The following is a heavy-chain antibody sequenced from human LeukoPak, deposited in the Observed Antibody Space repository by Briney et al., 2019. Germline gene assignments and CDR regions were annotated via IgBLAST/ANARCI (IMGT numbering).Heavy chain of an antibody. V-gene: IGHV4-59*01. CDR2: IYYSGST. CDR1: GGSISSYY. J-gene: IGHJ4*02. D-gene: IGHD6-13*01. CDR3: AGGGYSDNRLDY. Sequence: SETLSLTCTVSGGSISSYYWSWLRQPPGKGLEWIGYIYYSGSTNYNPSLKSRVTISVDTSKNQFSLKLSSVTAADTAVYYCAGGGYSDNRLDYWGQGTLVTVSS.